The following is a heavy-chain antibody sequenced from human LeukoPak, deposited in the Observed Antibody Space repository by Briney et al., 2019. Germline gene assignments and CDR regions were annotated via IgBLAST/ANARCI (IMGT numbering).Heavy chain of an antibody. Sequence: PGGSLRLSCAASGFTFSSYGMSWIRQAPGKGLEWVSYISSSGSTIYYADSVKGRFTISRDNAKNSLYLQMNSLRAEDTAVYYCARVDLSTSCYDPWGQGTLVTVSS. V-gene: IGHV3-48*04. CDR1: GFTFSSYG. CDR3: ARVDLSTSCYDP. CDR2: ISSSGSTI. J-gene: IGHJ5*02. D-gene: IGHD2-2*01.